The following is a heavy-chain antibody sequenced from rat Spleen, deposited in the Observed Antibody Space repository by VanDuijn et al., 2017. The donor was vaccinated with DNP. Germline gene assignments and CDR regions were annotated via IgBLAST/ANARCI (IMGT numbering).Heavy chain of an antibody. CDR1: GFTFRNYY. J-gene: IGHJ2*01. CDR2: ITNSGGSS. CDR3: ARDSGDWYFDC. V-gene: IGHV5S23*01. D-gene: IGHD1-1*01. Sequence: EVQLVESGGDLVQPGRSLKLSCAASGFTFRNYYMAWVRQAPTKGLEWVASITNSGGSSYYRDSVKGRFTISRDNEKSTLYLQMDSLRSEDTATYYCARDSGDWYFDCWGQGVMVTVSS.